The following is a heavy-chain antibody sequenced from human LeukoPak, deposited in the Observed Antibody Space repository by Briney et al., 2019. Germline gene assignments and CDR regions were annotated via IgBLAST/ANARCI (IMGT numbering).Heavy chain of an antibody. CDR3: AKAKGFLEWLLRHDAFDI. J-gene: IGHJ3*02. CDR2: ISYDGSNK. CDR1: GFTFSSYA. V-gene: IGHV3-30-3*01. Sequence: GGSLRLSCAASGFTFSSYAMHWVRQAPGKGLEWVAVISYDGSNKYYADSVKGRFTISRDNSRNTLYLQMNSLRAEDTAVYYCAKAKGFLEWLLRHDAFDIWGRGTMVTVSS. D-gene: IGHD3-3*01.